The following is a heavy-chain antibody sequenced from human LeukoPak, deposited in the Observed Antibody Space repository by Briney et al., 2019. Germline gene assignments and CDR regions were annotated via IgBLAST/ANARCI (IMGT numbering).Heavy chain of an antibody. CDR3: ARADEYYYDSSGYPATYFDY. CDR2: IYYSGST. Sequence: SETLSLTCTVSGGSISSSSYYWGWIRQPAGKGLEWIGSIYYSGSTYYNPSLKSRVTISVDTSKNQFSLKLSSVTAADTAVYYCARADEYYYDSSGYPATYFDYWGQGTLVTVSS. CDR1: GGSISSSSYY. J-gene: IGHJ4*02. D-gene: IGHD3-22*01. V-gene: IGHV4-39*07.